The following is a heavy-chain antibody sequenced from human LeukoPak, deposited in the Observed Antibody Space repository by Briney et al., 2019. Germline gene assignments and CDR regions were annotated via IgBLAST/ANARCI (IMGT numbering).Heavy chain of an antibody. CDR2: ITGSVGTT. CDR3: AKAASSPRCGGDCYSGVGNAFDP. CDR1: GFTFSGYA. D-gene: IGHD2-21*01. V-gene: IGHV3-23*01. Sequence: RGSLRLSCAASGFTFSGYAMSWVRQAPGKGLEWVSAITGSVGTTYFADSGNGRYTTSRNNSNTTLYLQMNSLRAEDTAVYYCAKAASSPRCGGDCYSGVGNAFDPWGQGTLVTVSS. J-gene: IGHJ5*02.